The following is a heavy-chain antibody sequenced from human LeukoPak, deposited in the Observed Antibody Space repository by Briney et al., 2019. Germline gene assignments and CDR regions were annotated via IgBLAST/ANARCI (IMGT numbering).Heavy chain of an antibody. D-gene: IGHD3-16*02. CDR1: GGSINSNSYY. V-gene: IGHV4-39*01. J-gene: IGHJ2*01. CDR3: ARRAPLVTWYFDL. Sequence: PSQTLSLTCTVSGGSINSNSYYWAWIRQPPGKGLEWIGSISYSGSTYYSPSLRSRGTISVDTATNQFSLKLRSVTAADTAVYYCARRAPLVTWYFDLWGRGTLVTVSS. CDR2: ISYSGST.